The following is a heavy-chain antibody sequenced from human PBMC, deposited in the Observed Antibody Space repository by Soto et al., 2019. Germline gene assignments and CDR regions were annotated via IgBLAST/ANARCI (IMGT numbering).Heavy chain of an antibody. V-gene: IGHV4-31*03. Sequence: QVQLHESGPGLVKPSQTLSLTCTVSGGSISSGGYYWSWIRQHPGMGLEWIGYIYYSGSTYYNPSLKSRVTISVDTSKNQFSLKLSSVTAADTAVYYCARDGAGGSNYGMDVWGQGTTVTVSS. CDR1: GGSISSGGYY. D-gene: IGHD3-10*01. CDR2: IYYSGST. CDR3: ARDGAGGSNYGMDV. J-gene: IGHJ6*02.